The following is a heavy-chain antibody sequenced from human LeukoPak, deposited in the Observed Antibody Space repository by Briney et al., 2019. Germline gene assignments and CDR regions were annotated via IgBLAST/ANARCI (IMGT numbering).Heavy chain of an antibody. CDR1: GYTFTGYY. CDR2: INPNSGGT. J-gene: IGHJ3*02. Sequence: ASVKVSCKASGYTFTGYYMHWVRQAPGQGLEWMGWINPNSGGTNYAQKFQGRVTMTRDTSISTAYMELSRLRSDDTAVHYCARGLRGGNGAFDIWGQGTMVTVSS. CDR3: ARGLRGGNGAFDI. D-gene: IGHD4-23*01. V-gene: IGHV1-2*02.